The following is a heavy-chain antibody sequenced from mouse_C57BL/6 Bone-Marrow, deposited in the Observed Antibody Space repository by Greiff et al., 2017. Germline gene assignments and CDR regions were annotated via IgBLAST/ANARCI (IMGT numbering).Heavy chain of an antibody. D-gene: IGHD1-1*01. Sequence: QVTLKESGPGILQSSQTLSLTCSFSGFSLSTSGMGVSWIRQPSGKGLEWLAHIYWDDDKRYNPSLKSRLTISKDTSRNQVFLKITSVDTADTATYYCARSALFITTGGYAMDYWGQGTSVTVSS. CDR1: GFSLSTSGMG. V-gene: IGHV8-12*01. CDR2: IYWDDDK. CDR3: ARSALFITTGGYAMDY. J-gene: IGHJ4*01.